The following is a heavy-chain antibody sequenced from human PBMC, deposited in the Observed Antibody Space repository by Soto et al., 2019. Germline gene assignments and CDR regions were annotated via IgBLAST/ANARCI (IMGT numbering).Heavy chain of an antibody. CDR2: FDPEDGET. D-gene: IGHD3-3*01. CDR1: GYTLTELS. V-gene: IGHV1-24*01. J-gene: IGHJ5*02. CDR3: ATGLRFLEWLSIPQNWFDP. Sequence: ASVKVSCXVSGYTLTELSMHWVRQAPGKGLEWMGGFDPEDGETIYAQKFQGRVTMTEDTSTDTAYMELSSLRSEDTAVYYCATGLRFLEWLSIPQNWFDPWGQGTLVTVSS.